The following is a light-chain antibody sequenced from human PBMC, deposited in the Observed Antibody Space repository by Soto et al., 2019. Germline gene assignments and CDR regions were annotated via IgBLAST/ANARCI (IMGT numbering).Light chain of an antibody. CDR3: QQSYSSPFT. J-gene: IGKJ3*01. V-gene: IGKV1-39*01. Sequence: DIQMTQSPASRSASVGDRVTIIRRASPTISNYLNWYQQKPGKAPKVLIYGATRLQSGVPSRFSGSGVGTDFTLTISSLQPEDFATYYCQQSYSSPFTFGPGTKVDIK. CDR1: PTISNY. CDR2: GAT.